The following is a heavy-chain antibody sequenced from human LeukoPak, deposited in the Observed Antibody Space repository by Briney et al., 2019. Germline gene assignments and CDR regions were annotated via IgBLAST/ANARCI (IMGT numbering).Heavy chain of an antibody. CDR1: GYSFTGYF. CDR2: INPNTGGT. J-gene: IGHJ4*02. D-gene: IGHD4-17*01. V-gene: IGHV1-2*02. CDR3: ASAESHDYGET. Sequence: ASVKVSCKASGYSFTGYFMHWVRQAPGQGPEWMGWINPNTGGTNYAQKFQGRVTLARDTSISTAYMELTSLTSDDTAVYYCASAESHDYGETWGQGTLVTVSS.